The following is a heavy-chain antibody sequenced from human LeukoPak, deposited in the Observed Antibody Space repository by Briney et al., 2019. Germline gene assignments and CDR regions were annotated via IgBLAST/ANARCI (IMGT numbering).Heavy chain of an antibody. CDR1: GFTFSSYS. D-gene: IGHD2-15*01. CDR3: ARVDRCSGGSCYSWDYYYNMDV. Sequence: GGSLRLSCAASGFTFSSYSMNWVRQAPGKGLEWVSSISSSSSYIYYADSVKGRFTISRDNAKNSLYLQMNSLRAEDTAVYYCARVDRCSGGSCYSWDYYYNMDVWGKGTTVTVSS. CDR2: ISSSSSYI. V-gene: IGHV3-21*01. J-gene: IGHJ6*03.